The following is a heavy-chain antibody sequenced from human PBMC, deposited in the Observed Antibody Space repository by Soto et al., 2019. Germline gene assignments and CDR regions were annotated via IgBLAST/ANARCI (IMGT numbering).Heavy chain of an antibody. V-gene: IGHV3-23*01. CDR3: YGSGNLGYYYGMDV. J-gene: IGHJ6*02. D-gene: IGHD3-10*01. CDR2: ISGSGGST. CDR1: GFTFSSYA. Sequence: GGSLRLSCAASGFTFSSYAMSWVRQAPGKGLEWVSAISGSGGSTYYADSVKGRFTIFRDNSKNTLYLQMNSLRAEDTAVYYCYGSGNLGYYYGMDVWGQGTTVTVSS.